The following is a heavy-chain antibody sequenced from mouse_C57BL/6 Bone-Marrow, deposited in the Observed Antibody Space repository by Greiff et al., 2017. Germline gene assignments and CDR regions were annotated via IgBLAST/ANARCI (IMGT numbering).Heavy chain of an antibody. CDR3: ARGWDYYAMDY. CDR1: GFTLSSYA. Sequence: EVQLVESGGGLVKPGGSLKLSCAASGFTLSSYAMSWVRQTPEKRLEWVATISDGGSYTYYPDNVKGRFTISRDNAKNNLYLQMSHLKSEDTAMYYCARGWDYYAMDYWGQGTAVTVTS. J-gene: IGHJ4*01. V-gene: IGHV5-4*01. CDR2: ISDGGSYT. D-gene: IGHD4-1*01.